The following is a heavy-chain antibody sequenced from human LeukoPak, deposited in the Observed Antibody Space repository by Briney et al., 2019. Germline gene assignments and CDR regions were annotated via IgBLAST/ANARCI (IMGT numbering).Heavy chain of an antibody. V-gene: IGHV4-4*07. D-gene: IGHD1-26*01. Sequence: SETLSLTCTVSGGSISSYYWSWIRQPAGKGLEWIGRIYTSGSTNYNPSLKSRVAMSVDTSKNQFSLKLSSVTAADTAVYYCARDKYSGNWYFDLWGRGTLVTVSS. CDR2: IYTSGST. J-gene: IGHJ2*01. CDR3: ARDKYSGNWYFDL. CDR1: GGSISSYY.